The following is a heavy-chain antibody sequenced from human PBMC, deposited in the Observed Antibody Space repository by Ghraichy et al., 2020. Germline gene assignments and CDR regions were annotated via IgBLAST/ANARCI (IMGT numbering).Heavy chain of an antibody. Sequence: GGLRLSCAASGFTFSSYSMNWVRQAPGKGLEWVSSISSSSSYIYYADSVKGRFTISRDNAKNSLYLQMNSLRAEDTAVYYCARDFNYYYYYGMDVWGQGTTVTGSS. CDR2: ISSSSSYI. V-gene: IGHV3-21*01. CDR1: GFTFSSYS. J-gene: IGHJ6*02. CDR3: ARDFNYYYYYGMDV.